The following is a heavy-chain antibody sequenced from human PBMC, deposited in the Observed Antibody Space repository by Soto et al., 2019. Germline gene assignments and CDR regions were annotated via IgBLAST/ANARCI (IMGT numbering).Heavy chain of an antibody. J-gene: IGHJ5*02. CDR1: GFSLSSNGVG. Sequence: SGPTLVNPTQTLTLPCTFSGFSLSSNGVGVGWIRQPPGKALEWLALIYWNDDERYSPSLKSRLTITKDTSKNQVVLTMTNMDPVDTATYYCVHCPGGYCSGDSCLNWFDPWGQGTLVTVSS. CDR3: VHCPGGYCSGDSCLNWFDP. D-gene: IGHD2-15*01. CDR2: IYWNDDE. V-gene: IGHV2-5*01.